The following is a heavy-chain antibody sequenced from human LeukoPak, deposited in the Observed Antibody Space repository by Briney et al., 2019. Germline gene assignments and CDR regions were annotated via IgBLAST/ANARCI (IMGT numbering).Heavy chain of an antibody. J-gene: IGHJ4*02. CDR1: GDSISRYY. V-gene: IGHV4-59*01. D-gene: IGHD6-13*01. Sequence: SETLSLTCTVSGDSISRYYWSWLRQSPGKGLEWIGYIYYGGDTNYNPSLKSRVTISVDTSKNQISLKLTSVTAADTAVYYCARGDLTYSSSWYCDYWGQGTLVTVSS. CDR3: ARGDLTYSSSWYCDY. CDR2: IYYGGDT.